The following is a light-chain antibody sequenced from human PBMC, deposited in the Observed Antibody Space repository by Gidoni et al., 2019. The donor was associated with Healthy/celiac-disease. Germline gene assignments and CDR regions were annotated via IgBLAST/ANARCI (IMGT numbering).Light chain of an antibody. CDR3: QQSYSTPPEGS. CDR2: AAS. J-gene: IGKJ2*04. CDR1: QSISSY. V-gene: IGKV1-39*01. Sequence: DIQLTQSPSSLSASVGDRVTITCRASQSISSYLNWYQQKPGKAHKLLIYAASSLQSGVPSRFSGSGSGTDFTLTISSLQPEDFATYYCQQSYSTPPEGSFGQGTKLEIK.